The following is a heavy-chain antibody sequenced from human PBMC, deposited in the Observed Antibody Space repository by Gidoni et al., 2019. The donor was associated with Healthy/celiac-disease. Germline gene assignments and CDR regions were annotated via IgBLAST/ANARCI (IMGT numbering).Heavy chain of an antibody. CDR3: ARTMLRYFDWLFGY. Sequence: CTVSGYSISSGYYWGWIRQPPGKGLEWIGSIYHSGSHYYNPSLKSRVTISVDTSKNQFTLKLSSLTAADTAVYYCARTMLRYFDWLFGYWGQGTLVTVSS. D-gene: IGHD3-9*01. V-gene: IGHV4-38-2*02. J-gene: IGHJ4*02. CDR2: IYHSGSH. CDR1: GYSISSGYY.